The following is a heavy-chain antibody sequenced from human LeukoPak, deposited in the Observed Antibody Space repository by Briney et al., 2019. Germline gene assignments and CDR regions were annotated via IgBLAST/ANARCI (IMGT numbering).Heavy chain of an antibody. CDR1: GYTFTNYN. CDR3: AREFGHCSGDNCFYFFDS. J-gene: IGHJ4*02. Sequence: ASVKVSCKASGYTFTNYNISWVRQAPGQGLQWMGWINTDKGHTNFVPKLQGRVTVTTDTSTNTAYMELRRLRSDDTAVYYCAREFGHCSGDNCFYFFDSWGQGSLVTVSS. D-gene: IGHD2-15*01. CDR2: INTDKGHT. V-gene: IGHV1-18*01.